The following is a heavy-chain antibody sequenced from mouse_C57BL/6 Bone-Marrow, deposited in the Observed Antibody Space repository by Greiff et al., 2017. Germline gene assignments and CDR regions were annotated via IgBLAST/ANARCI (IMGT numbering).Heavy chain of an antibody. CDR1: GYTFTSYW. Sequence: QVQLQQPGAELVMPGASVKLSCKASGYTFTSYWMHWVKQRPGQGLAWIGEIDPSDSYTNYNQKFKGKSTLTVDKSSSTAYMQLSSLTSEDSAVYYCARSLYYYGSSRSWGNDWGQGTTLTVSS. CDR3: ARSLYYYGSSRSWGND. D-gene: IGHD1-1*01. V-gene: IGHV1-69*01. CDR2: IDPSDSYT. J-gene: IGHJ2*01.